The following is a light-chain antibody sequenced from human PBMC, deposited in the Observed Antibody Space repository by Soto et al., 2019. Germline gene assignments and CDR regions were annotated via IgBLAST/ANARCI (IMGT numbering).Light chain of an antibody. CDR3: QQRSNWPRT. Sequence: EIELTQSPATLSLSPGERATLSCRASQSVSSYLAWYQQKPGQAPRLLIYDASNSQTGIPARFSGSGSGTDFTLTISSLEPEDFAIYYCQQRSNWPRTFGQGTKVEIK. J-gene: IGKJ1*01. CDR2: DAS. V-gene: IGKV3-11*01. CDR1: QSVSSY.